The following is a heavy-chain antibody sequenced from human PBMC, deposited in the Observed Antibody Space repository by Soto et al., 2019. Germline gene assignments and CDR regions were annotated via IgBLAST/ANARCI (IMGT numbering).Heavy chain of an antibody. CDR3: ARHRYCSSGSCYSDY. D-gene: IGHD2-15*01. Sequence: GESLKISCRGSGYSFINYWIAWVRQMPVKGLEWMGIIHPGDSDTRYSPSFQGQVTISVDKSITTAYLQWSSLKASDTAMYFCARHRYCSSGSCYSDYWGQGTLVTVSS. CDR1: GYSFINYW. CDR2: IHPGDSDT. V-gene: IGHV5-51*01. J-gene: IGHJ4*02.